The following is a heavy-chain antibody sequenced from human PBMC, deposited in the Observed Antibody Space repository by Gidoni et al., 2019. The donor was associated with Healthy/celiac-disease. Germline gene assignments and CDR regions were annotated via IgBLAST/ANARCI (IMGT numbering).Heavy chain of an antibody. CDR2: IIPIFGTA. CDR1: GGTFSSYA. J-gene: IGHJ4*02. D-gene: IGHD6-19*01. CDR3: ARDGAVAGRVFDY. Sequence: QVQLVQSGAAVKKPGSSVKVSCQASGGTFSSYAISWVRQAPGPWLAWMGGIIPIFGTANSAQKLQGRVTITADESTSTAYMELSSLRSEDTAVYYCARDGAVAGRVFDYWGQGTLVTVSS. V-gene: IGHV1-69*01.